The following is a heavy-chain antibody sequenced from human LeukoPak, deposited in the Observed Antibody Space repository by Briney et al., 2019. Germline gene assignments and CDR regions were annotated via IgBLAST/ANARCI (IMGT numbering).Heavy chain of an antibody. J-gene: IGHJ4*02. D-gene: IGHD2-15*01. CDR1: GYTFTGYY. CDR2: INPNSGGT. V-gene: IGHV1-2*02. CDR3: ARAGGYRGRISCPYYFDY. Sequence: ASVKVSCKASGYTFTGYYMHWVRQAPGQGLEWMGWINPNSGGTNYAQKFQGRVTMTRDTSISTAYMELSRLRSDDTAVYCCARAGGYRGRISCPYYFDYWGQGSLVAVSS.